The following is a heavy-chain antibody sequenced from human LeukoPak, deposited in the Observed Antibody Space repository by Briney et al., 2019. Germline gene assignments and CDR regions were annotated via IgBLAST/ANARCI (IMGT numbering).Heavy chain of an antibody. V-gene: IGHV3-33*01. CDR2: VWYDGSKE. CDR1: GISFSIYG. J-gene: IGHJ4*02. Sequence: QPGGSLSLSCVVFGISFSIYGMHWGRKAPGKGLEWVAVVWYDGSKEYYADSVRGRVTVSKDNGKNTIYLQMNSLRVEDTAVYYCAYGRLDYWGQGTLVTVSS. D-gene: IGHD1-26*01. CDR3: AYGRLDY.